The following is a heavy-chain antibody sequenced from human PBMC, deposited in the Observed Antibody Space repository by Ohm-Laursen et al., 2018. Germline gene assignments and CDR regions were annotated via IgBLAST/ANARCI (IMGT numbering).Heavy chain of an antibody. Sequence: SDTLSLTCTVSGGSISSYYWSRIRQPAGKGLEWIGRIYNSGSTNYNPSLKSRVSMSVDTSKNQFSLRLSSVTAADTAVYYCARGFGESPDYGMDVWGQGTTVTVPS. CDR1: GGSISSYY. D-gene: IGHD3-10*01. V-gene: IGHV4-4*07. CDR2: IYNSGST. J-gene: IGHJ6*02. CDR3: ARGFGESPDYGMDV.